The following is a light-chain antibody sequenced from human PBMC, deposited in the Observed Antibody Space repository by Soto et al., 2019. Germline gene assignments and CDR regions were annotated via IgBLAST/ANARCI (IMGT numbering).Light chain of an antibody. J-gene: IGLJ3*02. CDR3: SSYAGSNNGV. CDR2: EVS. V-gene: IGLV2-8*01. CDR1: SSDVGNYKY. Sequence: QSALTQSPSASGSPGQSVTISCTGTSSDVGNYKYVSWYQQHPGKAPKPMIYEVSKRPSGVPDRFSGSKSGNTASLTVSGLQAEDEADYYCSSYAGSNNGVFGGGTKLTVL.